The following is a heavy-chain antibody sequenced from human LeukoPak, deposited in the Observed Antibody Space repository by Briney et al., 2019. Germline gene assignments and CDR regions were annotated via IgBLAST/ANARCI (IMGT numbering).Heavy chain of an antibody. J-gene: IGHJ5*02. CDR2: MNPNSGNT. V-gene: IGHV1-8*01. D-gene: IGHD2-15*01. Sequence: RASVKVSCKASGYTFISYDINWVRQATGQGLEWMGWMNPNSGNTGYAQKFQGRVTITRNTSISTAYMELSSLRSEDTAVYYCVVVAATPLPGWFDPWGQGTLVTVSS. CDR1: GYTFISYD. CDR3: VVVAATPLPGWFDP.